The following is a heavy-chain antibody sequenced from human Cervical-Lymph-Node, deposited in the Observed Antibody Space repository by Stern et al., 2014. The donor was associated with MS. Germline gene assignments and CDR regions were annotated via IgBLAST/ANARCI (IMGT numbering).Heavy chain of an antibody. CDR2: INPGDSDP. J-gene: IGHJ5*02. Sequence: VQLVESGAEVKKPGESLKISCKCSGYSFTSYWIGWVRQMPGKGLEWMGIINPGDSDPRYSPSFQGQVTISADKSISTAYLQWSSLKASDTAMYYCARRHCSSRRCGWFDPWGQGTLVTVSS. CDR1: GYSFTSYW. D-gene: IGHD2-2*01. CDR3: ARRHCSSRRCGWFDP. V-gene: IGHV5-51*01.